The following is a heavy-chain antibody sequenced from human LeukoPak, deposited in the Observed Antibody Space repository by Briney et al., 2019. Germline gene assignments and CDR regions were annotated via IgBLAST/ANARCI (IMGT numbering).Heavy chain of an antibody. Sequence: PGGSLRLSCAASGFTFSSWVRQAPGKGLEWVSTISGSGGSRSYADSVKGRFTISRDNSKNTLYLEMKSLRAEDTAVYYCARDNPSGGSSGWTGLDYWGQGTLVTVSS. CDR2: ISGSGGSR. V-gene: IGHV3-23*01. J-gene: IGHJ4*02. CDR3: ARDNPSGGSSGWTGLDY. D-gene: IGHD6-19*01. CDR1: GFTFSS.